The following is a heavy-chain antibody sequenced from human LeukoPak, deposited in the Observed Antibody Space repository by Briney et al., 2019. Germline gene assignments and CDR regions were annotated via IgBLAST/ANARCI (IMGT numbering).Heavy chain of an antibody. CDR2: IYYSGTT. D-gene: IGHD3-3*01. V-gene: IGHV4-39*07. CDR1: GGSISSSSYY. CDR3: ARAPWDFWSGYSNWFDP. Sequence: SETLSLTCTVSGGSISSSSYYWGWIRQPPGKGLDWIGSIYYSGTTYYNPSLKSRVTISVDTSKNQFSLKLSSVTAADTAMYYCARAPWDFWSGYSNWFDPWGQGTLVTVSS. J-gene: IGHJ5*02.